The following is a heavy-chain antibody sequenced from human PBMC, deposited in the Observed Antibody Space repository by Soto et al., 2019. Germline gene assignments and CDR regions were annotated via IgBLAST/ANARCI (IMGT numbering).Heavy chain of an antibody. Sequence: PGGSLRLSCAASGFTFSSYSMNWVRQAPGKGLEWVSYISSSSSTIYYADSVKGRFTISRDNAKNSLYLQMNSLRDDDTAVYYCARDDEIFGEYLDGGQGTLHTVSS. CDR2: ISSSSSTI. J-gene: IGHJ4*01. CDR1: GFTFSSYS. V-gene: IGHV3-48*02. CDR3: ARDDEIFGEYLD. D-gene: IGHD3-10*01.